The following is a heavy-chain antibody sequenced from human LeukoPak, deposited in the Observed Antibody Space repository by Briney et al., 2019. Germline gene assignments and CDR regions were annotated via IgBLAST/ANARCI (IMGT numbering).Heavy chain of an antibody. CDR2: IWYGGSNK. CDR3: AKDDNYYGSGSPPTGG. Sequence: PGRSLSLSCAASGFTFSSYGMHWVRQAPGKGREWVAVIWYGGSNKYYADSVKGRFTISRDNSKNTLYLQMNSLRAEDTAVYYCAKDDNYYGSGSPPTGGWGQGTLVTVSS. CDR1: GFTFSSYG. J-gene: IGHJ4*02. D-gene: IGHD3-10*01. V-gene: IGHV3-30*18.